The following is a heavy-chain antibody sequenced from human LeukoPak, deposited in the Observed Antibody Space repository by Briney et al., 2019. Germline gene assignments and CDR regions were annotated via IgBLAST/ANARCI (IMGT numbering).Heavy chain of an antibody. CDR2: INHSGST. CDR3: ARGSSVNRTAPNWFDP. V-gene: IGHV4-39*07. CDR1: GGSISGSSSFY. Sequence: SETLSLTCTVSGGSISGSSSFYWGWIRQPPGKGLEWIGEINHSGSTNYNPSLKSRVTISVDTSKNQFSLKLSSVTAADTAVYYCARGSSVNRTAPNWFDPWGQGTLVTVSS. D-gene: IGHD4-11*01. J-gene: IGHJ5*02.